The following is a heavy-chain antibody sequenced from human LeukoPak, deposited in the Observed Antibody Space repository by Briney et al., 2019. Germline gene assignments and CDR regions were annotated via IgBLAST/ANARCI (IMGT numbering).Heavy chain of an antibody. CDR1: GFTFSSYG. V-gene: IGHV3-33*01. CDR3: ARDLGADTNRFDP. CDR2: IWYDGSNK. Sequence: PGGSLRLSCAASGFTFSSYGMHWVRQAPGKGLEWVAVIWYDGSNKYYADSVKGRFTISRDNSKNTLYLQMNSLRAEDTAVYYCARDLGADTNRFDPWGQGTLVTVSS. J-gene: IGHJ5*02.